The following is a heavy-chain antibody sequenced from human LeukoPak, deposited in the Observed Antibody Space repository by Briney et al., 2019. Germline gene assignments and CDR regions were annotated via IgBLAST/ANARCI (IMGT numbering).Heavy chain of an antibody. CDR2: ISSSGSTI. Sequence: GGSLRLSCAASAXXFSNYEMNWVXXAXGXXXEWVSYISSSGSTIYYADSVKGRFTISRDNAKNSLYLQMNSLRAEDTAVYYCARGYTYGYDYWGQGTLLTVSS. J-gene: IGHJ4*02. D-gene: IGHD5-18*01. V-gene: IGHV3-48*03. CDR3: ARGYTYGYDY. CDR1: AXXFSNYE.